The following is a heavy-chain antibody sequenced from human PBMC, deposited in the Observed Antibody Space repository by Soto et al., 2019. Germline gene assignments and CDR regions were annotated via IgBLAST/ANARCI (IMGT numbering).Heavy chain of an antibody. CDR2: INPNSGGT. CDR3: ARDLVVVVAATPVIVYYYGMDV. V-gene: IGHV1-2*02. D-gene: IGHD2-15*01. Sequence: QVQLVQSGAEVKKPGASVKVSCKASGYTFTGYYMHWVRQAPGQGLEWMGWINPNSGGTNYAQKCQGRVTMTRDTSLSTAYMELSRLRSDDTAVYYCARDLVVVVAATPVIVYYYGMDVWGQGTTVTVSS. J-gene: IGHJ6*02. CDR1: GYTFTGYY.